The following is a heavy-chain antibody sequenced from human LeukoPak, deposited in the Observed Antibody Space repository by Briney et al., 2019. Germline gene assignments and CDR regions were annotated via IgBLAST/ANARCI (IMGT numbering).Heavy chain of an antibody. Sequence: PGGSLRLSCAASGFTFSSYGMHWVRQAPGKGLEWVAFIRYDGSNKYYADSVKGRFTISRDNSKNTLYLQMNSLRAEDTAVYYCAKDGESSGYSSGWYRRYYYYMDVWGKGTTVTISS. V-gene: IGHV3-30*02. D-gene: IGHD6-19*01. CDR1: GFTFSSYG. CDR2: IRYDGSNK. J-gene: IGHJ6*03. CDR3: AKDGESSGYSSGWYRRYYYYMDV.